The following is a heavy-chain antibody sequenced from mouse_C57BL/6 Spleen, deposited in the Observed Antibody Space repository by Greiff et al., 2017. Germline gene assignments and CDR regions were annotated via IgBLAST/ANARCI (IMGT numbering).Heavy chain of an antibody. CDR3: AREGTGTVYFAY. Sequence: EVQLVESGGGLVKPGGSLKLSCAASGFTFSSYAMSWVRQTPEKRLEWVATISDGGSYTSYPDNVKGRFTISRDNAKNTLYLQMSHLTSADTAMSSCAREGTGTVYFAYWGQGTTLTVSS. J-gene: IGHJ2*01. V-gene: IGHV5-4*01. CDR1: GFTFSSYA. D-gene: IGHD4-1*01. CDR2: ISDGGSYT.